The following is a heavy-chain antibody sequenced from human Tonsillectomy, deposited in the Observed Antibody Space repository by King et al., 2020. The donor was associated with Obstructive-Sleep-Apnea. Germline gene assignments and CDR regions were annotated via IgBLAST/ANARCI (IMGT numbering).Heavy chain of an antibody. V-gene: IGHV3-21*01. D-gene: IGHD2-21*02. CDR2: ISSSSSYR. Sequence: VQLVESGGGLVKPGGSLRLSCAASGFTFSSYSMNWVRPAPGKGLEWVSSISSSSSYRYYADSVKGRLTISRDNAKNSLYLQMNSLRAEDTAVYYCARGGVVVTAFSDYWGQGTLVTVSS. J-gene: IGHJ4*02. CDR1: GFTFSSYS. CDR3: ARGGVVVTAFSDY.